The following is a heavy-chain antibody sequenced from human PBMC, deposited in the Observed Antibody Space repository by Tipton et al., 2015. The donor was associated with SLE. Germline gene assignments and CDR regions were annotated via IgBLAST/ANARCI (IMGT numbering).Heavy chain of an antibody. D-gene: IGHD5-12*01. CDR2: IYYTGST. CDR3: ARDRSSGLATLFKY. CDR1: GGSISSGGYY. V-gene: IGHV4-31*03. Sequence: TLSLTCTVSGGSISSGGYYWSWIRQHPGKGLEWIGYIYYTGSTYYNPSLKSRLTISLDTSKNQFSLELNSVTAADTATYYCARDRSSGLATLFKYWGQGTLVTVSS. J-gene: IGHJ4*02.